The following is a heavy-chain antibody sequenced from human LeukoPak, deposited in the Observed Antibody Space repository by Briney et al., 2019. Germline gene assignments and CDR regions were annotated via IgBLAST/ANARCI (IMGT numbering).Heavy chain of an antibody. J-gene: IGHJ3*02. D-gene: IGHD3-10*01. CDR2: IIPILGIA. V-gene: IGHV1-69*02. Sequence: SWXXQAPRQGLEXMGRIIPILGIANYAQKFQGRVTITADKSTSTAYMELSSLRSEDTAVYYCASVMVRGVIGRGDAFDIWGQGTMVTVSS. CDR3: ASVMVRGVIGRGDAFDI.